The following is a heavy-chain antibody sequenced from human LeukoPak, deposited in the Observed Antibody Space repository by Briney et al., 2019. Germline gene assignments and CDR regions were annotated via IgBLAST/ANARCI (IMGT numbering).Heavy chain of an antibody. Sequence: ASVKVSCKASGYTFTSYAMHWVRQAPGQRLEWMGWINAGNGNAKYSQKFQGRVTITRDTSASTAYMELSSLRSEDTAVYYCARGTAMDAFDIWGQGTMVTVSS. CDR1: GYTFTSYA. CDR2: INAGNGNA. CDR3: ARGTAMDAFDI. D-gene: IGHD5-18*01. V-gene: IGHV1-3*01. J-gene: IGHJ3*02.